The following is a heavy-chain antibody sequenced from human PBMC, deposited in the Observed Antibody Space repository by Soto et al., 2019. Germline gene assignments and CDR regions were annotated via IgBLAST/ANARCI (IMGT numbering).Heavy chain of an antibody. Sequence: APVNVSFKSSGSPFTISSIHWARQAPGKRLECMRWIHAGTGGTRYSQKLQGGVTITWDTSASTAYMELSIRRSEDTAVYYWARSPVGATIYLEYWGQRTLGTV. CDR2: IHAGTGGT. CDR1: GSPFTISS. J-gene: IGHJ4*02. D-gene: IGHD1-26*01. V-gene: IGHV1-3*01. CDR3: ARSPVGATIYLEY.